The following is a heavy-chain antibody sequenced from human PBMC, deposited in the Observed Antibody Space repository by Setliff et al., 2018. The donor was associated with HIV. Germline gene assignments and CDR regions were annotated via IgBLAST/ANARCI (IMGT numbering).Heavy chain of an antibody. CDR3: SADVPEVSSPIDY. CDR2: IKSKGDGGTT. Sequence: PGGSLRLSCGASGFTFRNAWMNWVRQAPGKGLEWVGCIKSKGDGGTTEFVAPVKGRFTISRDDSKNTLYLQMDRLRTEDTGVYYCSADVPEVSSPIDYWGQGTLVTVSS. CDR1: GFTFRNAW. V-gene: IGHV3-15*01. J-gene: IGHJ4*02. D-gene: IGHD2-8*01.